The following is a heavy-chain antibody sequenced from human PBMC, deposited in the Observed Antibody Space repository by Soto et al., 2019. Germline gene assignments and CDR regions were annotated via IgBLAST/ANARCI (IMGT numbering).Heavy chain of an antibody. V-gene: IGHV3-9*01. CDR3: ATGFGELFPFDY. J-gene: IGHJ4*02. CDR1: GFTFDDYA. Sequence: GGSLRLSCAASGFTFDDYAMHWVRQAPGKGLEWVSGISWNSGSIGYADSVKGRFTISGDNAKNSLYLQMNSLRAEDTALYYCATGFGELFPFDYWGQGTLVTVSS. CDR2: ISWNSGSI. D-gene: IGHD3-10*01.